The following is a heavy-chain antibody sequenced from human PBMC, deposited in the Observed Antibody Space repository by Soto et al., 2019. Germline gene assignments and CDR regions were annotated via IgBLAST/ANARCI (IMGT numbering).Heavy chain of an antibody. CDR1: GYTFTDYY. Sequence: GASVKVSCKASGYTFTDYYMHWVRQTPGQGLEWMGWINPNTGATSYAQKFRGRVAMTTDTSISMAYLEVTGLTSDDTAIYYCARVYVASGSYSFWGQGTLVTVSS. V-gene: IGHV1-2*02. D-gene: IGHD1-26*01. CDR2: INPNTGAT. CDR3: ARVYVASGSYSF. J-gene: IGHJ4*02.